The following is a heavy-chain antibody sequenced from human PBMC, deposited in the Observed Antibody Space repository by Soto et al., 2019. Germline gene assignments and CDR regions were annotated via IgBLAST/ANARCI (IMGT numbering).Heavy chain of an antibody. Sequence: PGESLKISCKGSGYSFHNNWIGWVRQMPGKGLEWMGIIHPGESDSRYSPSFQGQVTMSVDKSINTAYLQWSSLKASDTAMYYCARRDSSGFPDYWGQGTLVTSPQ. CDR3: ARRDSSGFPDY. CDR1: GYSFHNNW. CDR2: IHPGESDS. D-gene: IGHD3-22*01. V-gene: IGHV5-51*01. J-gene: IGHJ4*02.